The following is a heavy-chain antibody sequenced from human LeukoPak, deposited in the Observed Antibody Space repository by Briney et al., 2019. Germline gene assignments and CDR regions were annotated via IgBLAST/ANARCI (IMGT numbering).Heavy chain of an antibody. V-gene: IGHV1-18*04. Sequence: ASVKVSCKASGYTFTDYYMHWVRQAPGQGPEWMGWISAYNGNTNYAQKLQGRVTMTTDTSTSTAYMELRSLRSDDTAVYYCARDYDILTGYYIWFDPWGQGTLVTVSS. CDR2: ISAYNGNT. J-gene: IGHJ5*02. D-gene: IGHD3-9*01. CDR3: ARDYDILTGYYIWFDP. CDR1: GYTFTDYY.